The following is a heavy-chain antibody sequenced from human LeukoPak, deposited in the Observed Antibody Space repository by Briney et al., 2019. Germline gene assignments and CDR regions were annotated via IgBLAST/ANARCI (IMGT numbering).Heavy chain of an antibody. Sequence: SETLSLTCTVSDGSISSGSYYWTWIRQPAGKGLEWLGRIYTGGGTTYNPSLKSRVTMSIDTSKNQFSLKLSSVTAADTAVYYCARRRDGYNFGSFYFDYWGQGILVTVSS. CDR1: DGSISSGSYY. CDR2: IYTGGGT. D-gene: IGHD5-24*01. V-gene: IGHV4-61*02. CDR3: ARRRDGYNFGSFYFDY. J-gene: IGHJ4*02.